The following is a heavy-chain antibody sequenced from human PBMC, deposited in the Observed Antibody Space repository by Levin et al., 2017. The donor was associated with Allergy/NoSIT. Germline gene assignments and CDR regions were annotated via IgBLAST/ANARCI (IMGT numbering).Heavy chain of an antibody. CDR1: GFTFSTYY. J-gene: IGHJ4*02. Sequence: LLLTCAASGFTFSTYYMNWVRQAPGKGLEWVSSISDRNSDIQYADSMKGRCTISRDNTKNSLYLQMNSLRAEDTAVYYCARAAALTSPLTYWGQGTLVTVSS. D-gene: IGHD3-9*01. CDR2: ISDRNSDI. V-gene: IGHV3-21*01. CDR3: ARAAALTSPLTY.